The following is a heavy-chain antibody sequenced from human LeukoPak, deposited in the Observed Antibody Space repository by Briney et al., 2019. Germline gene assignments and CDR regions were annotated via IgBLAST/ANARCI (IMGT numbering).Heavy chain of an antibody. CDR1: GGSISSSSYY. Sequence: SETLSLTCTVSGGSISSSSYYWGWIRQPPGKGLEWIGSIYYSGSTYYNPSLKSRVTISVDTSKNQFSLKLSSVTAADTAVYYCASEEGIAVAGTDYWGQGTLVTVSS. CDR3: ASEEGIAVAGTDY. V-gene: IGHV4-39*01. J-gene: IGHJ4*02. D-gene: IGHD6-19*01. CDR2: IYYSGST.